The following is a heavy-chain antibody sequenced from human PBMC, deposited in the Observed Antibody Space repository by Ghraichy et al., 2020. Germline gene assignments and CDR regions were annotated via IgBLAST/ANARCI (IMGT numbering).Heavy chain of an antibody. CDR1: GFSFTYYD. CDR2: IDSSGHAS. Sequence: GESLRLSCSASGFSFTYYDMNWVRQAPGKGLEWLSYIDSSGHASHYADSVRGRITVSRDNAGNSLFLQMDSLRVEDTAVYYCARDRMHYDPEGYYSSYYDVWGQGTLVTVSS. V-gene: IGHV3-48*03. D-gene: IGHD3-16*01. J-gene: IGHJ4*02. CDR3: ARDRMHYDPEGYYSSYYDV.